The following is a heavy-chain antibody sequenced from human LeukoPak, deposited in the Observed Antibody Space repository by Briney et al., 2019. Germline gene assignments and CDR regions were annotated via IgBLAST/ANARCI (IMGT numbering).Heavy chain of an antibody. CDR2: ISSSSSYI. Sequence: PGGSLRLSCAASGFTFSSYSMNWVRQAPGKGLEWVSSISSSSSYIYYADSVKGRLTISRDNAKNSLYLQMNSLRAEDTAVYYCARDPAGYSYGYRKDFDYWGQGTLVTVSS. J-gene: IGHJ4*02. D-gene: IGHD5-18*01. CDR3: ARDPAGYSYGYRKDFDY. V-gene: IGHV3-21*01. CDR1: GFTFSSYS.